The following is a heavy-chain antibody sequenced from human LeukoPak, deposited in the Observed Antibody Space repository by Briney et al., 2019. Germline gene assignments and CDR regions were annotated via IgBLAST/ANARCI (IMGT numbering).Heavy chain of an antibody. CDR1: GFTFSSYE. Sequence: GGSLRLSCAASGFTFSSYEMNWVRQAPGKGLEWVSYISSSGSTIYYADSMKGRFTISRDNAKNSLYLQMNSLRAEDTAVYYCARDRYSGYHIPGVYYYYMDVWGKGTTVTISS. D-gene: IGHD5-12*01. J-gene: IGHJ6*03. CDR3: ARDRYSGYHIPGVYYYYMDV. V-gene: IGHV3-48*03. CDR2: ISSSGSTI.